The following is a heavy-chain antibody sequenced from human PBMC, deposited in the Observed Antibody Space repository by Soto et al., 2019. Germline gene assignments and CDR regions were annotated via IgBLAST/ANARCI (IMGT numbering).Heavy chain of an antibody. V-gene: IGHV3-23*01. D-gene: IGHD3-3*01. J-gene: IGHJ6*02. CDR1: GFTFSSYA. CDR3: ASPPDHYDFRPGVYYGMDV. Sequence: HPGGSLRLSCAASGFTFSSYAISWVRQAPGKGLEWVSAISGSGGSTYYADSVKGRFTISRDNSKNTLYLQMNSLRAEDTAVYYSASPPDHYDFRPGVYYGMDVWGQGTTVTVSS. CDR2: ISGSGGST.